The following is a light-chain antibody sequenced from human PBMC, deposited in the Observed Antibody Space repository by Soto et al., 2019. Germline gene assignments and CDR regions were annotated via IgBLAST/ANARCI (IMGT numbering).Light chain of an antibody. J-gene: IGKJ5*01. Sequence: DIVMTQSPLSLPVTPGQPSPISCRSSHSLQHSNGYNYLDWYFQKPGQSPQLLIYLASNRAYAVPVRFSGSGSGTDSTLNISRVEAEDVGLYYCMQGVQMPPITFGQGTRLEIK. CDR3: MQGVQMPPIT. CDR1: HSLQHSNGYNY. CDR2: LAS. V-gene: IGKV2-28*01.